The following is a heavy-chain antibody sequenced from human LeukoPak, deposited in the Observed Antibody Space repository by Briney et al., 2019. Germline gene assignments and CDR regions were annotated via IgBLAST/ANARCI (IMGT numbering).Heavy chain of an antibody. V-gene: IGHV1-46*01. J-gene: IGHJ3*02. Sequence: ASVKVSCKASGYTFTRYYIHWVRQAPGQGLEWTGIINPSGGSTSYAQKFQGRVTMTSDTSTSTVYMDLNSLRSEDTAVYYCARGGYDFDIWGQGTMVSVSS. CDR2: INPSGGST. CDR3: ARGGYDFDI. CDR1: GYTFTRYY. D-gene: IGHD3-16*01.